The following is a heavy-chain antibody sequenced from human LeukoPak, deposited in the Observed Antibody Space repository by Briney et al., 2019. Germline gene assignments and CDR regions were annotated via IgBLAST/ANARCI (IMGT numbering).Heavy chain of an antibody. CDR3: AKRERQSFAY. CDR1: GFTVSDYA. CDR2: ITGSGSST. D-gene: IGHD6-19*01. J-gene: IGHJ4*02. Sequence: GGSLRLSCAASGFTVSDYAMTWVRQAPGKGLEWVSRITGSGSSTFYADSVKGRFTISRDNSKNTVSLQMSGLRAEDTAVYYCAKRERQSFAYWGQGTLVTVSS. V-gene: IGHV3-23*01.